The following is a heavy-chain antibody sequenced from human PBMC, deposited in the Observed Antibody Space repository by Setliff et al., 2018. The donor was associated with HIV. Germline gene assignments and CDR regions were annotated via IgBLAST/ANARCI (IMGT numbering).Heavy chain of an antibody. CDR1: GGSISNSRYY. Sequence: SETLSLTCTVSGGSISNSRYYWSWIRQPPGKGLEWIGSIYYSGSNYYNPSLKSRVTISVDTSKNQFSLTLSSVTAADAAVYYCASRVYYYDSSGYLREEGFDPWGQGTLVTVSS. V-gene: IGHV4-39*01. J-gene: IGHJ5*02. D-gene: IGHD3-22*01. CDR3: ASRVYYYDSSGYLREEGFDP. CDR2: IYYSGSN.